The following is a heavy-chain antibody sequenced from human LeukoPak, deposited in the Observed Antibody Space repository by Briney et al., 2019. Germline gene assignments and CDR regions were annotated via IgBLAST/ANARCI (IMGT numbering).Heavy chain of an antibody. CDR2: ISSSGSTA. V-gene: IGHV3-48*03. Sequence: GGSLRLSCAASGFTFSSYEMLWVRQAPGKGLEWISYISSSGSTAYYADSVRGRFTISRDNTKNSLFLQMNSLRAEDRAVYYCARGAKIFVYWGQGTLVTVSS. J-gene: IGHJ4*02. CDR1: GFTFSSYE. CDR3: ARGAKIFVY. D-gene: IGHD2-15*01.